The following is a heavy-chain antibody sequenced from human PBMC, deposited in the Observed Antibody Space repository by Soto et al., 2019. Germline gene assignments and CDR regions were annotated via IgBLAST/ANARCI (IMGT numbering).Heavy chain of an antibody. J-gene: IGHJ4*02. CDR2: TYHSGNP. D-gene: IGHD1-26*01. Sequence: SETLSLTCDVSGDTISTGGYTWAWIRQPPGEALEWIGHTYHSGNPYYNPSLKSRVIISVDRSKNQFSLKVRSVTAADTAVYYCARGLITGSQHSGGWYYFDSWGQGTQVTVSS. CDR3: ARGLITGSQHSGGWYYFDS. CDR1: GDTISTGGYT. V-gene: IGHV4-30-2*01.